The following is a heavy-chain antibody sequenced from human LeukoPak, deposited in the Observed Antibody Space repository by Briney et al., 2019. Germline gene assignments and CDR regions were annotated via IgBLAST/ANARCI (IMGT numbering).Heavy chain of an antibody. V-gene: IGHV3-48*01. CDR2: IDTTSTTT. CDR3: ARGLVVVAQYFQH. D-gene: IGHD2-15*01. Sequence: GGSLRLSCAASGFSFSSYTMNWVRQAPGKGLEWISYIDTTSTTTNYADSVRGRFTISRDNAKNSLYLQMDSLRAEDTALYYCARGLVVVAQYFQHWGQGTLVTVSS. J-gene: IGHJ1*01. CDR1: GFSFSSYT.